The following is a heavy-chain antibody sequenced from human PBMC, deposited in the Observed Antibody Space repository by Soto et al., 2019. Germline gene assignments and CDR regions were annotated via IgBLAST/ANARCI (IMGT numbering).Heavy chain of an antibody. D-gene: IGHD6-13*01. CDR2: IKSKGENYAT. V-gene: IGHV3-73*01. CDR3: SRLGFSSTWYGLND. CDR1: GFTFSDFA. J-gene: IGHJ4*01. Sequence: PGGSLRLSCAASGFTFSDFAIHWVRLASGKGLEWVGRIKSKGENYATAYAASVKGRFTISRDDSQNTAYLQMDSLKTDDTAVYYCSRLGFSSTWYGLNDWGHGTLVTVSS.